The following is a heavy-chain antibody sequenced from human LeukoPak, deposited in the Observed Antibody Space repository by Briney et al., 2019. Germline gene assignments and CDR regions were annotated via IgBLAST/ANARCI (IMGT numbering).Heavy chain of an antibody. CDR3: ARAVYYDSSGYYYSIPPLQPMDA. D-gene: IGHD3-22*01. J-gene: IGHJ6*03. V-gene: IGHV3-48*03. Sequence: GGSLRLSCAASGFTFSSYEMNWVRQAPGKGLEWVSYISSSGSTIYYADSVKGRFTISRDNAKNSLYLQMNSLRAEDTAVYYCARAVYYDSSGYYYSIPPLQPMDAWGKGTTVTVSS. CDR2: ISSSGSTI. CDR1: GFTFSSYE.